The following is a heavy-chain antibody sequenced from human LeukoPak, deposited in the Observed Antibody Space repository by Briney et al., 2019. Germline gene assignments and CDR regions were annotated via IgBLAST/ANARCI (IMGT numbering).Heavy chain of an antibody. CDR2: IIPIFGTA. D-gene: IGHD3-22*01. J-gene: IGHJ6*02. V-gene: IGHV1-69*13. CDR1: GGTFSSYA. Sequence: ASVKVSCKASGGTFSSYAISWVRQAPGQGLEWMGGIIPIFGTANYAQKFQGRVTITADESTSTAYMELSSLRSEDTAVYYCARDDGYYEPYRMDVWGQGTTVTVSS. CDR3: ARDDGYYEPYRMDV.